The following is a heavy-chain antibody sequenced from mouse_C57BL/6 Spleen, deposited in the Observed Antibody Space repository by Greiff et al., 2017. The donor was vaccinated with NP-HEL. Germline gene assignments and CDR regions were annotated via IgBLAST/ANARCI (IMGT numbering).Heavy chain of an antibody. V-gene: IGHV1-26*01. D-gene: IGHD1-1*01. Sequence: EVQLQQSGPELVKPGASVKISCKASGYTFTDYYMNWVKQSHGKSLEWIGDINPNNGGTSYNQKFKGKATLTVDKSSSTAYMELRSLTSEDSAVYYCARCYYYGSLYYFDYWGQGTTLTVSS. J-gene: IGHJ2*01. CDR2: INPNNGGT. CDR3: ARCYYYGSLYYFDY. CDR1: GYTFTDYY.